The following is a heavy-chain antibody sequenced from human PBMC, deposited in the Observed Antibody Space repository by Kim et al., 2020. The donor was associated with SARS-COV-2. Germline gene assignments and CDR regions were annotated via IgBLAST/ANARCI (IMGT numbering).Heavy chain of an antibody. CDR1: GFTFSSYA. J-gene: IGHJ4*02. D-gene: IGHD6-13*01. Sequence: GGSLRLSCSASGFTFSSYAMHWVRQAPGKGLEYVSAISSNGGSTYYADSVKGRFTISRDNSKNTLYLQMSSLRAEDTGVYYCVKDQWQQLTLDYFDYWGQGTLVTVSS. V-gene: IGHV3-64D*06. CDR2: ISSNGGST. CDR3: VKDQWQQLTLDYFDY.